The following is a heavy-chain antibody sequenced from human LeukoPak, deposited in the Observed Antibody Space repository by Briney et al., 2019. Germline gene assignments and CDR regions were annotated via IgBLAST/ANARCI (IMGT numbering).Heavy chain of an antibody. Sequence: GESLKISCKGSGYSFTSYWIGWVRQMPGKGLEWMGIIYPGDSDTRYSLSFQGQVTISADKSISTAYLQWSSLKASDTAMYYCARQEGYNWNWVYFDYWGQGTLVTVSS. D-gene: IGHD1-7*01. J-gene: IGHJ4*02. CDR1: GYSFTSYW. CDR2: IYPGDSDT. CDR3: ARQEGYNWNWVYFDY. V-gene: IGHV5-51*01.